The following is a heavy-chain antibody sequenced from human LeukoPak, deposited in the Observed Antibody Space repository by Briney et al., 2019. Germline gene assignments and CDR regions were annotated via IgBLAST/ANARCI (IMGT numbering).Heavy chain of an antibody. CDR3: ARSFGSGSYYNY. V-gene: IGHV4-34*01. Sequence: PSETLSLTCAVYGGSFSGYYWSWIRQPPGKGLEWIGEINHSGSTNYNPSLKSRVTISVDTSKNQFSLKLSSVTAADTAVYYCARSFGSGSYYNYWGRGALVTVSS. D-gene: IGHD3-10*01. CDR1: GGSFSGYY. CDR2: INHSGST. J-gene: IGHJ4*02.